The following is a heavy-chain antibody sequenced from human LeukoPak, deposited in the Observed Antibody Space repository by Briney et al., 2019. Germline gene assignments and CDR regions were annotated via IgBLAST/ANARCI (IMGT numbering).Heavy chain of an antibody. CDR1: GFTFSSYA. J-gene: IGHJ6*02. D-gene: IGHD1-26*01. V-gene: IGHV3-23*01. CDR2: ISGSGGST. CDR3: AKDKGWGYSSYDYYSMDV. Sequence: PGGSLRLSCAASGFTFSSYAMSWVRQAPGKGLEWVSGISGSGGSTYYADSVKGRFTISRDISKNTLYVQMNSLRAEDAAVYYCAKDKGWGYSSYDYYSMDVWGQGTTVTVSS.